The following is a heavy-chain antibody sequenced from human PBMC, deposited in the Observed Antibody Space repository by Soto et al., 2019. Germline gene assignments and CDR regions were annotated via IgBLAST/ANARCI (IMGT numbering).Heavy chain of an antibody. CDR2: INPNSGGT. CDR1: GYTFTGYY. CDR3: ARDRYYYDSSGYSG. J-gene: IGHJ4*02. V-gene: IGHV1-2*02. Sequence: GASVKVSCKASGYTFTGYYMRWVRQAPGQGLEWMGWINPNSGGTNYAQKFQGRVTMTRDTSISTAYMELSRLRSDDTAVYYCARDRYYYDSSGYSGWGQGTLVTVSS. D-gene: IGHD3-22*01.